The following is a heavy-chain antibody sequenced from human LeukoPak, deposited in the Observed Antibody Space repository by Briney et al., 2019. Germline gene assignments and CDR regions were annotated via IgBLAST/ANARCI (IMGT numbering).Heavy chain of an antibody. Sequence: GSLRLSCAASGFTFSSYAMSWVRQAPGKGLEWVSAISGSGGSTYYADSVKGRFTISRDNSKNTLYLQMNSLRAEDTAVYYCARDVSNTAMAPNWFDPWGQGTLVTVSS. CDR1: GFTFSSYA. CDR2: ISGSGGST. CDR3: ARDVSNTAMAPNWFDP. V-gene: IGHV3-23*01. D-gene: IGHD5-18*01. J-gene: IGHJ5*02.